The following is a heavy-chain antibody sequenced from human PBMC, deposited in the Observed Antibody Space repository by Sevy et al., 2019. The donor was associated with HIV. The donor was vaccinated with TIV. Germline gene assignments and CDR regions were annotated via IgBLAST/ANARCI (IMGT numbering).Heavy chain of an antibody. D-gene: IGHD3-3*02. V-gene: IGHV3-33*06. J-gene: IGHJ6*03. CDR3: AKGDGTSISANYYYYMDV. CDR1: GFTFSSYG. Sequence: GGSLRLSCAASGFTFSSYGMHWVRQAPGKGLEWVAVIWYDGSNKYYADSVKGRFTISRDNSKNTLYLQMNSLRAEDTAVNYCAKGDGTSISANYYYYMDVWGKGTTVTVSS. CDR2: IWYDGSNK.